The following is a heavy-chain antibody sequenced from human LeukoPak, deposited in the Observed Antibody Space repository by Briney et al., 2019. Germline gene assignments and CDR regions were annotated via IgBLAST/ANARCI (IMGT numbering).Heavy chain of an antibody. J-gene: IGHJ5*02. D-gene: IGHD2-2*01. CDR2: IRYDGSNK. CDR1: GFTFSSYG. V-gene: IGHV3-30*02. Sequence: GGSLRLSCAASGFTFSSYGMHWVRQAPGKGLEWVAFIRYDGSNKYYADSVKGRFTISRDNSKNMLYLQMNSLRAEDTAVYYCAKDPYCSSTSCSLRWFDPWGQGTLVTVSS. CDR3: AKDPYCSSTSCSLRWFDP.